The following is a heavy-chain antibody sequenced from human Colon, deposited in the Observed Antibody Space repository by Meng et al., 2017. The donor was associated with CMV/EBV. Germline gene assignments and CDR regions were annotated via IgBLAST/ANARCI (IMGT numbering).Heavy chain of an antibody. V-gene: IGHV4-4*07. CDR1: GGSISPYC. Sequence: QVQLKEAGPGLVTPSETLSLPCTVSGGSISPYCWSWIRQYDAKGLEWIGRIYTSGSTNYNPSLESRVTMSVDTSKDQFSLRVTSVTAADTAVYYCARASAWREDYFDYWGQGALVTVSS. J-gene: IGHJ4*02. CDR2: IYTSGST. CDR3: ARASAWREDYFDY. D-gene: IGHD1-26*01.